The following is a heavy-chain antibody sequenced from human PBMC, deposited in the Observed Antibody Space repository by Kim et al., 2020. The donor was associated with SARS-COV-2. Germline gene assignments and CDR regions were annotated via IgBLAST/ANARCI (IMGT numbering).Heavy chain of an antibody. D-gene: IGHD2-21*01. CDR3: ARVEGCGGDCSGYGMDV. CDR1: GYTFTSYA. Sequence: ASVKVSCKASGYTFTSYAMHWVRQAPGQRLEWMGWINAGNGNTKYSQKFQGRVTITRDTSASTAYMELSSLRSEDTAVYYCARVEGCGGDCSGYGMDVWGQGTTVTVSS. V-gene: IGHV1-3*01. CDR2: INAGNGNT. J-gene: IGHJ6*02.